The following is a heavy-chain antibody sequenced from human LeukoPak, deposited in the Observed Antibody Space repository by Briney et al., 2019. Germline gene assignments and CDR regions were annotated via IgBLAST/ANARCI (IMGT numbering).Heavy chain of an antibody. CDR1: GGTFSSYA. J-gene: IGHJ6*04. Sequence: SVKVSCKASGGTFSSYAISWVRQAPGQGLEWMGGIIPILGTANYAQKFQGRVTITADESTSTAYMELSSLRSEDTAVYYCARDLVEDIVASYRTYYGMDVWGKGTTVTVSS. V-gene: IGHV1-69*01. CDR3: ARDLVEDIVASYRTYYGMDV. D-gene: IGHD5-12*01. CDR2: IIPILGTA.